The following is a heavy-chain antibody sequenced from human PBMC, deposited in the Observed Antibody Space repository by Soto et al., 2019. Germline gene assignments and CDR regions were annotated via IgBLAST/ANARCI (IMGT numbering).Heavy chain of an antibody. CDR1: GYTFTGFY. CDR2: INPNSGGT. Sequence: ASVKVSCKASGYTFTGFYIHWVRQAPGQGREWMGWINPNSGGTNYAQKFQGMLTMTRDTSISTAYMDLSRLRSDDTAMYYCARGPYTNYRFDYWGQGTQVTVSS. V-gene: IGHV1-2*02. CDR3: ARGPYTNYRFDY. J-gene: IGHJ4*02. D-gene: IGHD4-4*01.